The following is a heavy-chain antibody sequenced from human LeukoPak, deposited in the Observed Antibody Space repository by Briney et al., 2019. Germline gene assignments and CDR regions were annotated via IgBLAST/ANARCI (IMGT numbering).Heavy chain of an antibody. J-gene: IGHJ4*02. Sequence: GGSLRLSCAVSGFTFSSSWMHWVRQAPGKGLVWVSHIKTDGSTTAYADSVKGRFTISRDNAKNTLYLQMNSLRAGDTGVYYCARGNQQLPRSTPDYWGQGTLVTVSS. D-gene: IGHD2-2*01. CDR1: GFTFSSSW. CDR3: ARGNQQLPRSTPDY. V-gene: IGHV3-74*01. CDR2: IKTDGSTT.